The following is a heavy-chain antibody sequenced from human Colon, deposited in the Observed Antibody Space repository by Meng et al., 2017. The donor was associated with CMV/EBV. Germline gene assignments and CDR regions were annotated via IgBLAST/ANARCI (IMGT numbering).Heavy chain of an antibody. CDR1: GGFVNSGSEY. Sequence: YGGFVNSGSEYWRWIRQPPRKGLEWIGNVVYRGSAHNNASFRSRISMSVDTSKNQFALRLTSVTAADTAVYFCARLCTTCHTDFDSWGPGSLVTVSS. J-gene: IGHJ4*02. D-gene: IGHD5-18*01. V-gene: IGHV4-61*01. CDR2: VVYRGSA. CDR3: ARLCTTCHTDFDS.